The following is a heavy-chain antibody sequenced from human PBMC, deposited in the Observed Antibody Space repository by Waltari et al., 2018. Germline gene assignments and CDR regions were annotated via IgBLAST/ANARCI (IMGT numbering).Heavy chain of an antibody. V-gene: IGHV3-48*01. CDR1: GFTFSSYS. Sequence: EVQLVESGGGLVQPGGSLRLSCAASGFTFSSYSMTWVRQAPGKGLEWVSYISSNSSTIYYAASVKGRFTISRDNAKNSLYLQMNSLRAEDTAVYYCAAYSSSPGDYWGQGTLVTVSS. CDR3: AAYSSSPGDY. CDR2: ISSNSSTI. D-gene: IGHD6-6*01. J-gene: IGHJ4*02.